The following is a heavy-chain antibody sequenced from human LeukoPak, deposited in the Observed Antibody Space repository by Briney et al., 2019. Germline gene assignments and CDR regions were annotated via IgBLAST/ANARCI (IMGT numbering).Heavy chain of an antibody. CDR1: AGTFSIYA. V-gene: IGHV1-69*13. J-gene: IGHJ5*02. CDR2: IIPLFGTP. D-gene: IGHD6-6*01. CDR3: ARGTEEYSKSSGWFDP. Sequence: ASVKVSCKASAGTFSIYAINWVRQAAGQGLEWMGGIIPLFGTPNYAQKFQGRVTITADESTNTAYMELNSLRSEDTAVYYCARGTEEYSKSSGWFDPWGQGTLVIVSS.